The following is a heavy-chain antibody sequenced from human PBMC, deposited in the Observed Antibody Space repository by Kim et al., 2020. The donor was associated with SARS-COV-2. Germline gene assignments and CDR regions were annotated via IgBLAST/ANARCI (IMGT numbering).Heavy chain of an antibody. CDR1: GGSISSSSYY. V-gene: IGHV4-39*02. CDR2: IYYSGST. CDR3: ARVVPITLIVVVITPSGALDI. D-gene: IGHD3-22*01. Sequence: SETLSLTCTVSGGSISSSSYYWGWIRQPPGKGLEWIGSIYYSGSTYYTPSLKSRVTISVDTSKNHFSLKLSSVTAADTAVYYCARVVPITLIVVVITPSGALDIWGQGTMVTVSS. J-gene: IGHJ3*02.